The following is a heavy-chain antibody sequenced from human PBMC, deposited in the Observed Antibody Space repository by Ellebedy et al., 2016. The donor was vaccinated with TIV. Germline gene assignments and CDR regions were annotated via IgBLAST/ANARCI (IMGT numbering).Heavy chain of an antibody. D-gene: IGHD6-13*01. CDR1: GGSFSGYY. J-gene: IGHJ6*02. CDR3: AREGDSSSWNPYYYYYYGMDV. Sequence: SETLSLTXAVYGGSFSGYYWSWIRQPPGKGLEWIGEINHSGSTNYNPSLKSRVTILVDTSKNQFSLKLSSVTAADTAVYYCAREGDSSSWNPYYYYYYGMDVWGQGTTVTVSS. V-gene: IGHV4-34*01. CDR2: INHSGST.